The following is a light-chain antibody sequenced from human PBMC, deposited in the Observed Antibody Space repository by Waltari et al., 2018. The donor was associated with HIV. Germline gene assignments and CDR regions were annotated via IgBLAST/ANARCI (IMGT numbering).Light chain of an antibody. CDR1: QNIRAY. Sequence: DIQLTQSPSFLSASVGDRVTITCRANQNIRAYLAWYQQKPGKAPTLLIYSASTVQRGVTSRFSGSGSGAEFTLTISSLQPEDFATYYCQQLDSYPRTFGHGTKVEI. CDR2: SAS. J-gene: IGKJ1*01. V-gene: IGKV1-9*01. CDR3: QQLDSYPRT.